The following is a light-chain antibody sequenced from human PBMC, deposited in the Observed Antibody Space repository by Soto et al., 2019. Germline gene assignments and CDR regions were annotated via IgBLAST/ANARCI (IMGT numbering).Light chain of an antibody. CDR1: QNVGGNY. CDR3: QQYGSSPPYT. Sequence: EIVLTQSPGTLSLSPGERATLSCRASQNVGGNYVAWYQQKPGQAPRLLIFAASGRVTGIPDRFSGSGSGTDFTLTITRLEPEDFALYFCQQYGSSPPYTFGQGTTLEIK. CDR2: AAS. J-gene: IGKJ2*01. V-gene: IGKV3-20*01.